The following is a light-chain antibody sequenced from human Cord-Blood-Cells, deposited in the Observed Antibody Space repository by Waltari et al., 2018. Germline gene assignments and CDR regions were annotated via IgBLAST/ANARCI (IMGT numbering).Light chain of an antibody. V-gene: IGLV2-23*01. CDR1: SSDVGSYNL. Sequence: QSALTQPASVSWSPGQSITISCTGTSSDVGSYNLVSWYPQHPGKAPKRMIYEGSKRPSGVSNRFAGSKSGNTASLTISGLQAEDEADYYCCSYAGSWVFGGGTKLTVL. CDR3: CSYAGSWV. J-gene: IGLJ3*02. CDR2: EGS.